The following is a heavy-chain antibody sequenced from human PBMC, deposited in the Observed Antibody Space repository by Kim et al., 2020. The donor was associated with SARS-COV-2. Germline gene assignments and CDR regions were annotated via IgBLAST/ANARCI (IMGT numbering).Heavy chain of an antibody. V-gene: IGHV1-3*01. CDR3: ARLGLPPYYFDY. D-gene: IGHD4-17*01. Sequence: KYSQKFQGRVTITRDTSASTAYMELSSLRSEDTAVYYCARLGLPPYYFDYWGQGTLVTVSS. J-gene: IGHJ4*02.